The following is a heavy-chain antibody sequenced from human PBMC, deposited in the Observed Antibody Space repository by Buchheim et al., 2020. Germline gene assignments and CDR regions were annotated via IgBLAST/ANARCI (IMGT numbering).Heavy chain of an antibody. CDR1: GGSFNGYY. CDR3: ARGDIAARLLN. Sequence: QVQLQQWGAGLLKPSETLSLACAVYGGSFNGYYWSWIRQPPGKGLEWIGEINHGGSISYNPSLKSRVTISVDTSKNQCSLNLSSVTAADTAVYYCARGDIAARLLNWGQGTL. CDR2: INHGGSI. V-gene: IGHV4-34*01. J-gene: IGHJ4*02. D-gene: IGHD6-6*01.